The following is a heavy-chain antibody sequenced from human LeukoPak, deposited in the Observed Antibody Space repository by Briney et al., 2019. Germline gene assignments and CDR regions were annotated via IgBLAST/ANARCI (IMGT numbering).Heavy chain of an antibody. D-gene: IGHD4-17*01. J-gene: IGHJ4*02. CDR2: ISGSGGGT. CDR3: ARDRDYGDYNTQDLFVY. CDR1: GFAFSSYA. V-gene: IGHV3-23*01. Sequence: GGSLRLSCAASGFAFSSYAMSWVRQAPGKGLEWVSAISGSGGGTYCADSVKGRFTISRDNSKNTLYLQMNSLRAEDTAVYYCARDRDYGDYNTQDLFVYWGQGTLVTVSS.